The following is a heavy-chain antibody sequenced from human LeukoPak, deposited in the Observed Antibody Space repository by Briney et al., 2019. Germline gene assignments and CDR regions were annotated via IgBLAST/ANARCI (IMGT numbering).Heavy chain of an antibody. CDR2: ITVYNGNT. V-gene: IGHV1-18*01. CDR1: GYTFTNYD. CDR3: ARVWNYGSIDY. D-gene: IGHD3-10*01. J-gene: IGHJ4*02. Sequence: SVKVSCKASGYTFTNYDMHWVRQAPGQGLEWMGWITVYNGNTNYAQKFQGRVTMTTDTSTSTAYMELRSLRSDDTAMYYCARVWNYGSIDYWGQGTRVTVSS.